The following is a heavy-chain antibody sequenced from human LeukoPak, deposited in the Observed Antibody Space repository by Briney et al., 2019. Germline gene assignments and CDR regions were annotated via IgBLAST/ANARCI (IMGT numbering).Heavy chain of an antibody. V-gene: IGHV1-46*01. CDR3: ARGFDRGSYAFDY. CDR2: INPRGGST. Sequence: GASVKLSCKASAYTFIDYYMHWVRQAPGQGLELMGVINPRGGSTTYAQKFQGRVTMTRDTSTSTLYMELTSLRSEDTAVYYCARGFDRGSYAFDYWGQGTLVTVSS. D-gene: IGHD1-26*01. CDR1: AYTFIDYY. J-gene: IGHJ4*02.